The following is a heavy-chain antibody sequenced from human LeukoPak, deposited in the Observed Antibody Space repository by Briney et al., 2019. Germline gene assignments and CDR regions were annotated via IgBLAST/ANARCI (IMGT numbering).Heavy chain of an antibody. V-gene: IGHV3-74*01. Sequence: GGSLRLSCAASGFTFSSYWMHWVRQAPGKGLVWVSRIKSDGTSTSYADSVKGRFSISRDNAKNSLYLQMSSLRAEDTAVYYCARIGRSGWNFDYWGQGTLVTVSS. J-gene: IGHJ4*02. CDR3: ARIGRSGWNFDY. CDR1: GFTFSSYW. D-gene: IGHD6-19*01. CDR2: IKSDGTST.